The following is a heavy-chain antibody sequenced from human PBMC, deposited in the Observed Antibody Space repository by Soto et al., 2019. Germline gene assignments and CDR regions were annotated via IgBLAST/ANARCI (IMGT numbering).Heavy chain of an antibody. Sequence: PSETLSLTCTVSGGSISSGGYYWSWIRQHPGKGLEWIGYIYYSGSTYYNPSLKSRVTISVDTSKNQFSLKLSSVTAADTAVYYCARCKEGSGWYNGRYFDYWGQGTLVTVSS. V-gene: IGHV4-31*03. CDR1: GGSISSGGYY. D-gene: IGHD6-19*01. CDR3: ARCKEGSGWYNGRYFDY. J-gene: IGHJ4*02. CDR2: IYYSGST.